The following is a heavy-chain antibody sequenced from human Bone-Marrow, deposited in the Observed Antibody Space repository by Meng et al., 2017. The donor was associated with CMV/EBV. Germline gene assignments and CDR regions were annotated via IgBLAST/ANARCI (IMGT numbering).Heavy chain of an antibody. CDR2: IYYSGST. D-gene: IGHD6-19*01. Sequence: SETLSLTCTVSGGSISSSSYYWGWIRQPPGKGLEWIGSIYYSGSTYYNPSLKSRVTISVDTSKNQFSLKLSSVTAADTAVYYCARRGAVASVDYWGQGALVTFYS. CDR1: GGSISSSSYY. V-gene: IGHV4-39*01. J-gene: IGHJ4*02. CDR3: ARRGAVASVDY.